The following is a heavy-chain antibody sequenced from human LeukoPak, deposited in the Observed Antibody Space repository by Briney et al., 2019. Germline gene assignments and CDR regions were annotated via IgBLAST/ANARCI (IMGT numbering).Heavy chain of an antibody. V-gene: IGHV4-59*01. Sequence: SETLSHTCTVSGGSISSYYWSWIRQPPGKGLEWIGYIYYSGSTNYNPSLKSRVTISVDTSKNQFSLKLSSVTAADTAVYYCVRTNWNYDDGHFDYWGQGTLVTVSS. D-gene: IGHD1-7*01. CDR1: GGSISSYY. CDR2: IYYSGST. J-gene: IGHJ4*02. CDR3: VRTNWNYDDGHFDY.